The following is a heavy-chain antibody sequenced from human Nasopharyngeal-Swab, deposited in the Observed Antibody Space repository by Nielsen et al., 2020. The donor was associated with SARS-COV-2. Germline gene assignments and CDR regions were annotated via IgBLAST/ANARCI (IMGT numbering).Heavy chain of an antibody. D-gene: IGHD3-3*01. CDR3: ARDREVSITIFGVVNDPYYYYGMDV. V-gene: IGHV3-21*01. Sequence: GGSLRLSCAASGFTFSSYSMNWVRQAPAKGLEWVSSISSSSSYIYYADSVKARFTISRDNAKNALYLQMNSLRAEDTAVYYCARDREVSITIFGVVNDPYYYYGMDVWGQGTTVTVSS. CDR1: GFTFSSYS. J-gene: IGHJ6*02. CDR2: ISSSSSYI.